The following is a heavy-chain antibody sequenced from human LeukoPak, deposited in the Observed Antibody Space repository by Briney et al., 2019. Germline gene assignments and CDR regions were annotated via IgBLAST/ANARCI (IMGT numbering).Heavy chain of an antibody. CDR3: ARDYYDSMSRAFDI. D-gene: IGHD3-22*01. J-gene: IGHJ3*02. Sequence: SETLSLTCTVSGYSINSGYYWGWIRQPPGKGLEWIGSIYYSGTTYYSPSLKSRVTISVDTSKNQFSLKPSSVTAADTAVYYCARDYYDSMSRAFDIWGQGTMVTVSS. CDR1: GYSINSGYY. V-gene: IGHV4-38-2*02. CDR2: IYYSGTT.